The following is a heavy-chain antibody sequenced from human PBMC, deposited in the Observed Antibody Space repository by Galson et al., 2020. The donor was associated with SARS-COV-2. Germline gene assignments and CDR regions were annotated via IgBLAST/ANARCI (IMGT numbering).Heavy chain of an antibody. V-gene: IGHV3-15*01. CDR3: TTDLDPSAIVAVAARGV. D-gene: IGHD6-19*01. Sequence: GGSLRLSCAASGFTFSNAWMSWVRQAPGKGLEWVGRIKSKTDGGTTDYAAPVKGRFTISRDDSKNTLYLQMNSLKTEDTAVYYCTTDLDPSAIVAVAARGVWGQGTLVTVSS. CDR2: IKSKTDGGTT. CDR1: GFTFSNAW. J-gene: IGHJ1*01.